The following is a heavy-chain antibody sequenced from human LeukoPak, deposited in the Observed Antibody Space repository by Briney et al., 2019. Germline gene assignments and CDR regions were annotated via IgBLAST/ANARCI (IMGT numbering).Heavy chain of an antibody. J-gene: IGHJ6*02. CDR1: GGSISSYY. CDR2: IYTSGST. Sequence: SETLSLTCTVSGGSISSYYWSWIRQPARKGLEWIGRIYTSGSTNYNPSLKSRVTMSVDTSKNQFSLKLSSVTAADTAVYYCARARGCSGGSCYSPYYYYGMDVWGRGTTVTVSS. D-gene: IGHD2-15*01. V-gene: IGHV4-4*07. CDR3: ARARGCSGGSCYSPYYYYGMDV.